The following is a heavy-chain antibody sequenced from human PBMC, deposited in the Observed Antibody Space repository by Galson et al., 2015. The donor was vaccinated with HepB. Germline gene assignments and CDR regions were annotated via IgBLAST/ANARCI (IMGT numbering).Heavy chain of an antibody. Sequence: SVKVSCKASGYTFTGYYMHWVRQAPGQGLEWMGWINPNSGGTKYAQKFQGRVTMTRDTSITTAYMELSSLRSDDTAVYYCARAAGVYCTSTSCYGNWIDPWGQGTLVTVSS. V-gene: IGHV1-2*02. CDR1: GYTFTGYY. CDR3: ARAAGVYCTSTSCYGNWIDP. CDR2: INPNSGGT. J-gene: IGHJ5*02. D-gene: IGHD2-2*01.